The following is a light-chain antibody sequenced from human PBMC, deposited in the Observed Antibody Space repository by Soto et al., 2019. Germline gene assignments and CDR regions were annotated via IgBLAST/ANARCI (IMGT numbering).Light chain of an antibody. J-gene: IGKJ5*01. CDR3: QQRSNWPIT. Sequence: EIVLTQSPGTLSLSPGSRAPLSCRASQSVSNNYLAWYQQKPGQAPRLLIYGASNRATGIPDRFSGSGSGTDFTLTISGLEPEDFALYYCQQRSNWPITFGQGTRLEIK. CDR1: QSVSNNY. CDR2: GAS. V-gene: IGKV3D-20*02.